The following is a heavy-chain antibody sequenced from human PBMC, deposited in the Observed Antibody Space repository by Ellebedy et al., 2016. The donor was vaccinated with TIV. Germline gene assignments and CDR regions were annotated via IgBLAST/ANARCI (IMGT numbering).Heavy chain of an antibody. CDR2: ISSSSSTI. V-gene: IGHV3-48*01. J-gene: IGHJ4*02. Sequence: GESLKISCAASGFTFSSYAMSWVRQAPGKGLEWVSYISSSSSTIYYADSVKGRFTISRDNAKNSLYLQMNSLRAEDTAVYYCARDRPTTADYWGQGTLVTVSS. CDR3: ARDRPTTADY. D-gene: IGHD4-11*01. CDR1: GFTFSSYA.